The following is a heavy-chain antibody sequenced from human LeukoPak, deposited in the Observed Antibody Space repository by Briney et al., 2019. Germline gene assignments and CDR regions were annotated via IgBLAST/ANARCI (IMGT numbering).Heavy chain of an antibody. CDR2: ISGSGGST. V-gene: IGHV3-23*01. CDR3: ARGGVGYSSGWFDY. Sequence: GGSLRLSCAASGFTFSSYAMSWVRQAPGKGLEWVSAISGSGGSTYYADSVKGRFTISRDNSKNTLYLQMNSLRSEDTAVYYCARGGVGYSSGWFDYWGQGTLVTVSS. J-gene: IGHJ4*02. CDR1: GFTFSSYA. D-gene: IGHD6-19*01.